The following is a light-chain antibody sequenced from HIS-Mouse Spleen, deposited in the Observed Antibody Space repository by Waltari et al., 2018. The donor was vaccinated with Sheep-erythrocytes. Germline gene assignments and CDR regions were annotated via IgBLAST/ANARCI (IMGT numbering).Light chain of an antibody. J-gene: IGLJ3*02. CDR1: SSDVGGYNY. V-gene: IGLV2-8*01. CDR2: EVS. CDR3: SSYAGSNNWV. Sequence: QSALTQPRSVSGSPGQSVTISCTGTSSDVGGYNYVSWYQQHPGKAPKLMIYEVSKRPSGVPDRFPGSKFGTTASLTVSGLQAEDDADYYCSSYAGSNNWVFGGGTKLTVL.